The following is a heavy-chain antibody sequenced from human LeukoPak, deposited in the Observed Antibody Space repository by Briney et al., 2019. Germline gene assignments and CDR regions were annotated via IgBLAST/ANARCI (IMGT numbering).Heavy chain of an antibody. CDR1: GGSISSYY. Sequence: TSETLSLTCTVSGGSISSYYWSWIRQPAGKGLEWIGYIPYSGSTYYNPSLKSRITISVDTSKNQFSLKLSSVTAADTAVYYCARDRRPGNYGDYGGFDYWGQGTLVTVSS. CDR3: ARDRRPGNYGDYGGFDY. D-gene: IGHD4-17*01. V-gene: IGHV4-59*06. CDR2: IPYSGST. J-gene: IGHJ4*02.